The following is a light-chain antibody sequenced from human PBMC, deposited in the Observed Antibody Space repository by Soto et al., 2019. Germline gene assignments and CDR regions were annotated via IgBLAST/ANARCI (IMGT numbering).Light chain of an antibody. V-gene: IGKV3D-15*01. CDR3: QQYNNWPST. J-gene: IGKJ2*01. CDR1: QSFSSN. Sequence: EIVMTQSQATLSVSPGERATLSCLASQSFSSNLAWYQQKPGQAPRLLIFGASTRATGIPARFSGSGSGTEFTLTISSLQSEDFAVYYCQQYNNWPSTFGQGTKLEIK. CDR2: GAS.